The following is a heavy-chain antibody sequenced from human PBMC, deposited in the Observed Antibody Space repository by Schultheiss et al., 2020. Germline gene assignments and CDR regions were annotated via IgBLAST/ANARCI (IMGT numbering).Heavy chain of an antibody. CDR1: GGSISSSNW. Sequence: SCAVSGGSISSSNWWSWVRQPPGKGLEWIGEIYHSGSTNYNPSLKSRVTISVDKSKNQFSLKLSSVTAADTAVYYCARNDVYSSSNEYFQHWGQGTLVTVSS. D-gene: IGHD6-13*01. J-gene: IGHJ1*01. V-gene: IGHV4-4*02. CDR2: IYHSGST. CDR3: ARNDVYSSSNEYFQH.